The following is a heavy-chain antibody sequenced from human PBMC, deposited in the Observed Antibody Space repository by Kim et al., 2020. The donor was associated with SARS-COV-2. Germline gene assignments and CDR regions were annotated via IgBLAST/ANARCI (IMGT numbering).Heavy chain of an antibody. CDR1: GYSFTSYW. CDR3: ARLTVGTRTGDY. J-gene: IGHJ4*02. CDR2: IYPSDSDT. D-gene: IGHD4-17*01. Sequence: GESLKISCNGSGYSFTSYWIGWVRQMPGKGLEWMGVIYPSDSDTRYSPSFQGQVTISADKSISTAYLQWSSLKASDTAIYYCARLTVGTRTGDYWGQGTLVTVSS. V-gene: IGHV5-51*01.